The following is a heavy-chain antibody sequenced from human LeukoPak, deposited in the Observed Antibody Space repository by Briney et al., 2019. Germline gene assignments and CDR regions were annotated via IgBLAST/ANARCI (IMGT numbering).Heavy chain of an antibody. Sequence: PSETLSLTCTVSGGSIGSSSYYWGWIRQPPGKGLEWIGSIYYSGSTYYNPSLKSRVTISVDTSKNQFSLKLSSVTAADTAVYYCARRIQLWVYYFDYWGQGTLVTVSS. D-gene: IGHD5-18*01. V-gene: IGHV4-39*01. CDR3: ARRIQLWVYYFDY. CDR1: GGSIGSSSYY. J-gene: IGHJ4*02. CDR2: IYYSGST.